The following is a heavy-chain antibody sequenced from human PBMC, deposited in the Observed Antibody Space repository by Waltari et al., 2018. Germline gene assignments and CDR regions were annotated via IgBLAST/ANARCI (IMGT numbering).Heavy chain of an antibody. CDR2: INPNSGGT. V-gene: IGHV1-2*04. CDR3: ARQATDYSSYWFHP. D-gene: IGHD4-4*01. J-gene: IGHJ5*02. Sequence: QVHLVQSRAEVNKTGASVKVYCKAYGHNFTDYYTHWVRQAPGQGLEWMRWINPNSGGTKYAQKFQGWVTMTRDTSINTAYLEVSGRGSDDTAVYYCARQATDYSSYWFHPWGQGTLVTVSS. CDR1: GHNFTDYY.